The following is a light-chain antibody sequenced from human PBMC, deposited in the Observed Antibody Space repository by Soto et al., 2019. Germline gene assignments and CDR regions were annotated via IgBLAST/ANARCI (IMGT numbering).Light chain of an antibody. V-gene: IGKV4-1*01. Sequence: IVMPHTRDSLAVSLGERATISGKSSQSLLXSSKRKDYLAWYQQKPGQPTKMLXXGEXTRESGVPERFSGSGSGRDFTLTISSLQAEDVAVYYCQQYYRTPTWTFGQGTKVDIK. J-gene: IGKJ1*01. CDR2: GEX. CDR1: QSLLXSSKRKDY. CDR3: QQYYRTPTWT.